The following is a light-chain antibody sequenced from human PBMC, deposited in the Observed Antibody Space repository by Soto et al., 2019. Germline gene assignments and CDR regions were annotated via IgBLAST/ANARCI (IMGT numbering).Light chain of an antibody. CDR1: SSDVGGYNY. Sequence: QSALTQPRSVSGSPGQSVTISCTGTSSDVGGYNYVSWYQQHPGKAPKLMIYDVSKRPSGVPDRFSGSKSGNTASLTISGLQAEDEADYYGCSYAGCYTFEVFGTGTKLTVL. CDR3: CSYAGCYTFEV. J-gene: IGLJ1*01. CDR2: DVS. V-gene: IGLV2-11*01.